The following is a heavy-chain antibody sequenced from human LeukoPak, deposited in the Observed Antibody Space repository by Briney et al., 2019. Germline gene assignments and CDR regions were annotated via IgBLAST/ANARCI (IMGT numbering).Heavy chain of an antibody. D-gene: IGHD3-10*01. V-gene: IGHV3-21*01. CDR2: ISSSGTYI. Sequence: GGSLRLSCAASGFTFSSYSMHWVRQAPWKGLEWVSSISSSGTYIYYADSVKGRFTISRDNAKNLVHLQMNSLRAEDTAVYYCARDQGGSGGNWGQGTLVTVSS. CDR1: GFTFSSYS. J-gene: IGHJ4*02. CDR3: ARDQGGSGGN.